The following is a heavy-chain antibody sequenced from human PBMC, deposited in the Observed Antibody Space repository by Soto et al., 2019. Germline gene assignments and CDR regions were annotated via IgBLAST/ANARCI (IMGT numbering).Heavy chain of an antibody. J-gene: IGHJ4*02. CDR3: ARQWGGDY. CDR1: GGSIGSHY. V-gene: IGHV4-59*08. Sequence: QVQLQESGPGLVKPSETLSLTCTVSGGSIGSHYWSWIRQPPGEGLEWIGRGSYSGSPNYNPSLKSRVTISIDTSKNQFSLKLTSVTAADTAVYYCARQWGGDYWGQGTLVTVSS. CDR2: GSYSGSP. D-gene: IGHD3-16*01.